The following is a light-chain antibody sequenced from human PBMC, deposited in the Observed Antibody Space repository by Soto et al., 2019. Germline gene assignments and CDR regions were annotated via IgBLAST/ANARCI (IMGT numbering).Light chain of an antibody. J-gene: IGLJ2*01. CDR2: DVS. Sequence: QSVLTQPASVSGPPGQSITISCTGTSSDVGGYNYVSWYQQHPGKAPKLMIYDVSNRPSGVSNRFSGSKSGNTASLTISGLQAEDEADYYCSSFTSSTTPVFGGGTKLTVL. V-gene: IGLV2-14*01. CDR3: SSFTSSTTPV. CDR1: SSDVGGYNY.